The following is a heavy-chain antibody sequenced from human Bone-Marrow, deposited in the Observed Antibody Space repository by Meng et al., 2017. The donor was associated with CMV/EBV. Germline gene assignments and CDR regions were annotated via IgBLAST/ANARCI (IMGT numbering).Heavy chain of an antibody. Sequence: SETLSLTCNVPGGSISSSSYYWGWIRQPPGKGLEWIGSIYYSGSTYYNPSLKSRVTISVDTSKNQFSLKLSSVTAADTAVYYCASITGYSSSWYGGFDYWGQGTLVTVSS. CDR2: IYYSGST. D-gene: IGHD6-13*01. CDR1: GGSISSSSYY. J-gene: IGHJ4*02. V-gene: IGHV4-39*01. CDR3: ASITGYSSSWYGGFDY.